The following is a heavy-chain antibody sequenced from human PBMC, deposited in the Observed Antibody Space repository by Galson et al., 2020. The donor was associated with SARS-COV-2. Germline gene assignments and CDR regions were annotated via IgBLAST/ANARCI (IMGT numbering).Heavy chain of an antibody. V-gene: IGHV1-18*01. CDR1: GYTFTSYG. CDR2: ISAYNGNT. CDR3: ARKPRESILYGDYDGAIVY. Sequence: ASVKVSCKASGYTFTSYGISWVRQAPGQGLEWMGWISAYNGNTNYAQKLQGRVTMTTDTSTSTAYMELRSLRSDDTAVYYCARKPRESILYGDYDGAIVYWGQGTLVTVSS. D-gene: IGHD4-17*01. J-gene: IGHJ4*02.